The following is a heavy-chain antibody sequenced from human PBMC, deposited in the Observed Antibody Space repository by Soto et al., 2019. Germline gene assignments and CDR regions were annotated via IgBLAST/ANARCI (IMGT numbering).Heavy chain of an antibody. V-gene: IGHV4-39*01. CDR2: IYYSGST. CDR3: ARRPGQLRYFDGSPHDAFDI. Sequence: QLQLQESGPGLVKPSETLSLTCTVSGGSISSSSYYWGWIRQPPGKGLEWIGSIYYSGSTYYNPSLKSRVTISVDTSKNQFSLKLSSVTAADTAVYYCARRPGQLRYFDGSPHDAFDIWGQGTMVTVSS. J-gene: IGHJ3*02. CDR1: GGSISSSSYY. D-gene: IGHD3-9*01.